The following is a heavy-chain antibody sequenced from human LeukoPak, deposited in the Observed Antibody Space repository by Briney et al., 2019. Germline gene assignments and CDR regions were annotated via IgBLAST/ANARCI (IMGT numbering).Heavy chain of an antibody. CDR2: ISSSSITI. D-gene: IGHD2-15*01. J-gene: IGHJ4*02. CDR1: GFTFSSYS. Sequence: GGSLRLSCAASGFTFSSYSLNWVRRAPGKGLEWVSFISSSSITIYYADSVKGRFTISRDNAEKSLYLEMNSLRAEDTAVYYCARERGGSYSAIDYWGQGTLVTVSS. V-gene: IGHV3-48*04. CDR3: ARERGGSYSAIDY.